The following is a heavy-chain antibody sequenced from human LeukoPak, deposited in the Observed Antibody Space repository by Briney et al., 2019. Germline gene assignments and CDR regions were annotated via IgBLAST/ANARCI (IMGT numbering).Heavy chain of an antibody. J-gene: IGHJ4*02. CDR1: GFTFSSYA. D-gene: IGHD6-19*01. Sequence: PGGSLRLSCAASGFTFSSYAMHWVRQAPGKGLEWMGGFDLEDGETIYTQKFQGRVTMTEDTSTDTAYMELSSLRSEDTAVYYCATGLAAFYWGQGTLVTVSS. V-gene: IGHV1-24*01. CDR3: ATGLAAFY. CDR2: FDLEDGET.